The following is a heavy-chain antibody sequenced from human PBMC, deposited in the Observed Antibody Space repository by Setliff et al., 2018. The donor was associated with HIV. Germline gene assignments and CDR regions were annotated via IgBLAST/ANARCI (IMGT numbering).Heavy chain of an antibody. V-gene: IGHV4-39*01. CDR2: IYYSGST. Sequence: PSETLSLTCTVSGGSISSSSYYWGWIRQPPGKGLEWIGSIYYSGSTYYNPSLKNRVTISVDTSKNQFSLKLSSVTAADTAVYYCAKTYSSGWCPPCYYYYYGMDVWGQGTTVTVSS. CDR3: AKTYSSGWCPPCYYYYYGMDV. J-gene: IGHJ6*02. D-gene: IGHD6-19*01. CDR1: GGSISSSSYY.